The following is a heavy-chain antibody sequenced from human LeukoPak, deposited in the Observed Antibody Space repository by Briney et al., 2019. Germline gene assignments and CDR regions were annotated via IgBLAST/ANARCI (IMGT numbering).Heavy chain of an antibody. CDR2: MYNNGRS. Sequence: PSETLSLTCSVSGGSMSSGYWSWIRQPPGKGLEWIAYMYNNGRSNYNPSLKSRVTISLDTSKNQFSLKLSPVTAADTAVYYCAGGSGASWFDPWGQGTLVTVSS. D-gene: IGHD2-8*02. CDR1: GGSMSSGY. CDR3: AGGSGASWFDP. V-gene: IGHV4-59*01. J-gene: IGHJ5*02.